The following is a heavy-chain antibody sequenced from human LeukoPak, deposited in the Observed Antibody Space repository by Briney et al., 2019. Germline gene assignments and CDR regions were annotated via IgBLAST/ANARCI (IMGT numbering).Heavy chain of an antibody. V-gene: IGHV3-7*01. CDR3: ARDRGWIQHDI. J-gene: IGHJ3*02. CDR2: IKGDGSAK. D-gene: IGHD5-18*01. CDR1: GSAFSDSW. Sequence: GGSLRLSCAASGSAFSDSWMTWIRQAPGKGLEWVAFIKGDGSAKKYVDSVKGRFTISRDNAKNSLFLQMNSLRAEDTAVYYCARDRGWIQHDIWGQGTMVTVSS.